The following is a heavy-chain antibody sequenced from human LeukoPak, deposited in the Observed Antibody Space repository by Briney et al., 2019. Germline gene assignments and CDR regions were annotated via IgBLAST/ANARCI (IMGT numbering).Heavy chain of an antibody. V-gene: IGHV4-34*01. J-gene: IGHJ6*02. Sequence: SETLSLTCAVYGGSFSGYYWSWIRQPPGKGLEWIGEINHSGSTNYNPSLKSRATISVDTSKNQFSLKLSSVTAADTAVYYCARGPYCSGGSCYHFYYYGMDVWGQGTTVTVSS. CDR3: ARGPYCSGGSCYHFYYYGMDV. D-gene: IGHD2-15*01. CDR2: INHSGST. CDR1: GGSFSGYY.